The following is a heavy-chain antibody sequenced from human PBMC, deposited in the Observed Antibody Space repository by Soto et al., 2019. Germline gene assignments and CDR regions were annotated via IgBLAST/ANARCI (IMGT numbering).Heavy chain of an antibody. D-gene: IGHD5-12*01. CDR3: ARHGSGGGYDFVAGVVVSPTFDI. V-gene: IGHV4-39*01. Sequence: SETLSLTGTVSVGSISSSSYYWGWILQPPGKGLEWIGSIYYSGSTYYNPSLKSRVTISVDTSKNQFSLKLSSVTAADTAVYYCARHGSGGGYDFVAGVVVSPTFDIWGQGTMVTVSS. J-gene: IGHJ3*02. CDR2: IYYSGST. CDR1: VGSISSSSYY.